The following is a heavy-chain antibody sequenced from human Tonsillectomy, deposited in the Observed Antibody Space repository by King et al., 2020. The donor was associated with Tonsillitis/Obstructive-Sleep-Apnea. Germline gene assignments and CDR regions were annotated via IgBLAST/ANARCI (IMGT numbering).Heavy chain of an antibody. D-gene: IGHD6-6*01. Sequence: QLVQSGAEVKKPGSSVKVSCKASGGTFSSYGISWVRQAPGQGLEWMGGIIPLLDMTNYAQKFQGRVAITADKSTSTVYLELNSLRSDDTAVYYCARDLGSSPLDYWGQGTLVTVSS. CDR2: IIPLLDMT. CDR1: GGTFSSYG. V-gene: IGHV1-69*09. CDR3: ARDLGSSPLDY. J-gene: IGHJ4*02.